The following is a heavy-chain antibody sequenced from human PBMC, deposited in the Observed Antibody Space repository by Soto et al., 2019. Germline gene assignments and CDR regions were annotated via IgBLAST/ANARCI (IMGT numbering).Heavy chain of an antibody. CDR1: GYMFTCYY. CDR2: INPESGGT. D-gene: IGHD3-10*01. Sequence: ASVKVSCKASGYMFTCYYMHWVRQAPGQGLEWMGWINPESGGTSYPQKFQGRVTMTRDTSISTAYMELSRLRSDDTAVYYCASSYYYGSGSYYNPDSGGMDVWGQGTPVTVSS. J-gene: IGHJ6*02. CDR3: ASSYYYGSGSYYNPDSGGMDV. V-gene: IGHV1-2*02.